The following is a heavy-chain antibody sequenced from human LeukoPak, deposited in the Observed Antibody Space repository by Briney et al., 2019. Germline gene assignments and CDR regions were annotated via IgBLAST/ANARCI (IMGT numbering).Heavy chain of an antibody. CDR3: ARGRGSLTY. Sequence: PSETLSLTCTVSGGSISLYYWSWIRQPPGKGLEWIGYFYNTRSPKYNPSLERRVTISVDMSRNQFSLNLTSVTAADTAVYYCARGRGSLTYWGQGTLATVSS. J-gene: IGHJ4*02. CDR1: GGSISLYY. CDR2: FYNTRSP. V-gene: IGHV4-59*01. D-gene: IGHD3-10*01.